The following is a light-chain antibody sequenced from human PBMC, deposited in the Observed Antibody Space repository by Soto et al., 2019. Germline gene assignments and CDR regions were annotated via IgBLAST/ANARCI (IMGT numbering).Light chain of an antibody. CDR3: QQRNTWPLT. Sequence: EIVLTQSPATLSVSPGERATLSCRASQGIKDYVAWFQQKPGQAPRLLIYGASTRATAIPARFSGSGSGTDFTLTISSLESGDFAVYYCQQRNTWPLTFGGGTKVDIK. CDR2: GAS. V-gene: IGKV3-15*01. CDR1: QGIKDY. J-gene: IGKJ4*01.